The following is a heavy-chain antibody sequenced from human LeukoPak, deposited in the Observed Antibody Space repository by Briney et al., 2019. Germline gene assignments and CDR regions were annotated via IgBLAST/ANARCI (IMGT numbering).Heavy chain of an antibody. CDR1: GGSFSGYY. CDR2: INHSGST. D-gene: IGHD6-13*01. V-gene: IGHV4-34*01. J-gene: IGHJ4*02. Sequence: SETLSLTCAVYGGSFSGYYWSWIRQPPGKGLEWIGEINHSGSTNYNPSLKSRVTISVDTSKNQFSLKLSSVTAADTAVYYCARLQLRGAARHRPAPTWVIDYWGQGTLVTVSS. CDR3: ARLQLRGAARHRPAPTWVIDY.